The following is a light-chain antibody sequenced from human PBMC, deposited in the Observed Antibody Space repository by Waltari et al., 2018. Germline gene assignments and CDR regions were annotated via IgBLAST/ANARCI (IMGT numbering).Light chain of an antibody. V-gene: IGKV3-20*01. Sequence: IMLTQSPCTLSLSPGEGATLSCRASQSISRYLAWYQQKPGQAPRLLIYGASTRATGIPDRFSGSGSGTDFSLTISGLEPEDSAVYYCQHHFRLPATFGQGTKVEIK. J-gene: IGKJ1*01. CDR2: GAS. CDR3: QHHFRLPAT. CDR1: QSISRY.